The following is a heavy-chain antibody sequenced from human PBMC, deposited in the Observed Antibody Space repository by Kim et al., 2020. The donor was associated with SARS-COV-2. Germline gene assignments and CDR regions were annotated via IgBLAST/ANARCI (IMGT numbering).Heavy chain of an antibody. D-gene: IGHD3-10*01. CDR2: ISWNSGSI. J-gene: IGHJ6*02. V-gene: IGHV3-9*01. CDR1: GFTFGDYA. Sequence: GGSLRLSCAASGFTFGDYAMHWVRQAPGKGLEWVSGISWNSGSIGYADSVKGRFTISRDNAKNSLYLQMNSLRAEDTALYYCAKEGTMVRGVPYYYGMDVWGQGTTVTVSS. CDR3: AKEGTMVRGVPYYYGMDV.